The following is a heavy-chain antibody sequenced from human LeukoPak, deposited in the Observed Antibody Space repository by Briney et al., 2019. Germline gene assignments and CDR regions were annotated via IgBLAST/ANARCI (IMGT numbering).Heavy chain of an antibody. V-gene: IGHV4-39*01. J-gene: IGHJ4*02. CDR3: ARQAYGSGWYRAFDY. CDR2: LYYGGGT. D-gene: IGHD6-19*01. Sequence: PSETLSLTCTVSGGSIGSNSYYWGWIRQPPGQGLEWIGSLYYGGGTYYNPSLKSRLTISVDTSKNQFSLKLSSVTAADTAVYYCARQAYGSGWYRAFDYWGQGTLVTVSS. CDR1: GGSIGSNSYY.